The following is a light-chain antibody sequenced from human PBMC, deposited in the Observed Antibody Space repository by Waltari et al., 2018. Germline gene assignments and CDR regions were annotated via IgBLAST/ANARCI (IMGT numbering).Light chain of an antibody. CDR3: QQRINWPWT. J-gene: IGKJ1*01. CDR2: DAS. V-gene: IGKV3-11*01. CDR1: QSVSSY. Sequence: EIVLTQSPATLSLSPGERATLSCRASQSVSSYLAWYQQKPGQAPRLLIFDASNRATDIPARFSGSGSGTDFTLTISSLEPEDFAVYHCQQRINWPWTFGQGTKVEIK.